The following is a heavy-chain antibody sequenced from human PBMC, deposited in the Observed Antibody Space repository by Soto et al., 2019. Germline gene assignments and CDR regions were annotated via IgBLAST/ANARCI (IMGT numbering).Heavy chain of an antibody. D-gene: IGHD6-19*01. CDR2: INQSGSS. J-gene: IGHJ3*02. Sequence: CTWTRQTPGKGLEWIGQINQSGSSNYNPSLKNRVTISTMSYNKFSLELSSVTAGDTAVYYCMRRGCIEVAATSAFHIWRQGAIVT. CDR3: MRRGCIEVAATSAFHI. V-gene: IGHV4-34*01.